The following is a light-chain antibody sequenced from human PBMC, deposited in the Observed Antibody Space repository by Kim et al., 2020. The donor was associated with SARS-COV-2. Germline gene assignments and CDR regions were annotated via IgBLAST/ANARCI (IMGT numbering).Light chain of an antibody. Sequence: HSITVSCTGTSSDIGAYNYVSWYQQHPGKAPKLMIYDVSNRPSGVSNRFSGSKSGNTASLTISGLQAEDEADYYCSSYTSSSTLEVFGTGTKVTVL. V-gene: IGLV2-14*03. CDR3: SSYTSSSTLEV. J-gene: IGLJ1*01. CDR1: SSDIGAYNY. CDR2: DVS.